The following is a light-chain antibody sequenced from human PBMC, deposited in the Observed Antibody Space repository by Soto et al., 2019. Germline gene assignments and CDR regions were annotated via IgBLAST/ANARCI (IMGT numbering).Light chain of an antibody. V-gene: IGKV3-20*01. CDR3: RQYRRSQRVT. Sequence: EIALTQSPGTLALSPGERATLSCGASQSGSSSYLAWYQQKPGQAPRLLIYGASSRATGIPDRFSGSGSRTHITLTMSRLEPEHFAGYLCRQYRRSQRVTFGQGTRLEIK. CDR2: GAS. CDR1: QSGSSSY. J-gene: IGKJ5*01.